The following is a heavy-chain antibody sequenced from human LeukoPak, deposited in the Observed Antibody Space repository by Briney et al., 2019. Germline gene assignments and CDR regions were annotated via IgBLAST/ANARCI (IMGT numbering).Heavy chain of an antibody. CDR3: ARVTMIVVWGAFDI. CDR1: GGSISSGSYY. CDR2: IYTSGST. V-gene: IGHV4-61*02. Sequence: PSQTLSLTCTVSGGSISSGSYYWSWIRQPAGKGLEWIGRIYTSGSTNYNPSLKSRVTISVDTSKNQFSLKLSSATAADTAVYYCARVTMIVVWGAFDIWGQGTMVTVSS. D-gene: IGHD3-22*01. J-gene: IGHJ3*02.